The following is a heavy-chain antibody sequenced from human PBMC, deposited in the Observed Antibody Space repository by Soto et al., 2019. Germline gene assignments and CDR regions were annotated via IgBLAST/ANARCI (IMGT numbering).Heavy chain of an antibody. V-gene: IGHV1-69*13. J-gene: IGHJ5*02. CDR3: ARDVEYSNYVRDWFDP. D-gene: IGHD4-4*01. Sequence: VASVKVSCKASGGTFNNHAINWARQAPGQGLEWMGGIIPIFGTANYAQKFQGRVTITADESTSTAYMELSSLRSEDTAVYYCARDVEYSNYVRDWFDPWGQGTLVTVSS. CDR2: IIPIFGTA. CDR1: GGTFNNHA.